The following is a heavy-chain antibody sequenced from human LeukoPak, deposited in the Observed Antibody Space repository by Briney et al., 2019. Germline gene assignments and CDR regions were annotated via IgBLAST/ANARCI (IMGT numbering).Heavy chain of an antibody. CDR2: ISGSGDTT. D-gene: IGHD2-2*02. CDR1: GFTFSSYA. CDR3: AKGYCSSSTCYTPLDY. Sequence: GGSLRLSCAASGFTFSSYAMSWVRQAPGKGLEWVSVISGSGDTTYYADSVKGRFTISRDNSKSRLYLQMNSLRAEDTAVYYCAKGYCSSSTCYTPLDYWGQGTLVTVSS. V-gene: IGHV3-23*01. J-gene: IGHJ4*02.